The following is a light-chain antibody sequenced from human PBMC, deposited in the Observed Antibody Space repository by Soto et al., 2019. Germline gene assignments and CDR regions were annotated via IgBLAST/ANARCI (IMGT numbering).Light chain of an antibody. J-gene: IGKJ4*01. CDR2: DAS. CDR3: QQRSNWPPFLT. CDR1: QSVSSY. V-gene: IGKV3-11*01. Sequence: EIVLTQSPATLSLSPGERATLSCRASQSVSSYLAWYQQKPGQAPRLLIYDASNRATGIPARFSGSGSGTDFTLPISCLEPEDFAVYYCQQRSNWPPFLTFGGGTKVEIK.